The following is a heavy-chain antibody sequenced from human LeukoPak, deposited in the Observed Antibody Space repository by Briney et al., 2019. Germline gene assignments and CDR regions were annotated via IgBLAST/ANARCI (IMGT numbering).Heavy chain of an antibody. CDR2: ISSSSSYI. CDR1: GFTFSSYS. CDR3: ARDLGSSSWYQWTPFDY. V-gene: IGHV3-21*01. J-gene: IGHJ4*02. Sequence: NPGGSLRLSCAASGFTFSSYSMNWVRQAPGKGLEWVSSISSSSSYIYYADSVKGRFTISRDNAKNSLYLQMNSLRAEDTAVYYCARDLGSSSWYQWTPFDYWGQGTLVTVSS. D-gene: IGHD6-13*01.